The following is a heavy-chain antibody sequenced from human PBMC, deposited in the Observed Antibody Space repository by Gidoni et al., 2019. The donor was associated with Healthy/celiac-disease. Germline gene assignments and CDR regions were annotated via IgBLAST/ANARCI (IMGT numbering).Heavy chain of an antibody. Sequence: QVQLVESGGGVVQPGRSLRLSCAASGFTFSSYGMHWVRQAPGKGLEWVAVISYDGSNKYYADSVKGRFTISRDNSKNTLYLQMNSLRAEDTAVYYCAKDGWDIVATIRFHDYGMDVWGQGTTVTVSS. CDR3: AKDGWDIVATIRFHDYGMDV. V-gene: IGHV3-30*18. CDR2: ISYDGSNK. D-gene: IGHD5-12*01. J-gene: IGHJ6*02. CDR1: GFTFSSYG.